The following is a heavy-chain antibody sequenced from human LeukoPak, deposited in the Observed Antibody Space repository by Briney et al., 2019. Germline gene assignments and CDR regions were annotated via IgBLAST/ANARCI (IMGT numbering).Heavy chain of an antibody. D-gene: IGHD6-19*01. CDR1: GFTFSSYG. Sequence: GGSLRLSCAASGFTFSSYGMHWVRQAPGKGLDWVAFIRNDGSDQYYANSVKGRFTISRDNSKNTLYLQMNSLRAEDTAMYYCAKDMGRRSIAVDGPKYRSAWYLDYWGQGTLVTVSS. CDR3: AKDMGRRSIAVDGPKYRSAWYLDY. V-gene: IGHV3-30*02. J-gene: IGHJ4*02. CDR2: IRNDGSDQ.